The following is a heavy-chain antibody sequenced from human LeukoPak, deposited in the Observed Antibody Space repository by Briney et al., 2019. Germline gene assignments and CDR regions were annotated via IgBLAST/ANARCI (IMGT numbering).Heavy chain of an antibody. D-gene: IGHD5-12*01. Sequence: ASVKVSCKASGYTFTSYGISWVRQAPGQGLEWMGWISAYNGNTNYAQKLQGRVTMTTDTSTSTAYVELRSLRSDDTAVYYCAREYRAEYIYFDPWGQGALVTVSS. CDR3: AREYRAEYIYFDP. CDR2: ISAYNGNT. J-gene: IGHJ5*02. V-gene: IGHV1-18*01. CDR1: GYTFTSYG.